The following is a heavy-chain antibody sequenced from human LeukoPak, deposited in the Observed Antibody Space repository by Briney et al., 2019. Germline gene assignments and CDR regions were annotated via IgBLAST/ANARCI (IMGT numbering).Heavy chain of an antibody. CDR3: ARGPPLYPAPGTDY. Sequence: GASVTVACTSSGYSFITFYIQWVRQTPTLGLEWMGWIYPDTGGANYAQKFQDRVTMTSDSSITTAYMELSGLKSDDTAVYYCARGPPLYPAPGTDYWGQGTLVTVSS. CDR2: IYPDTGGA. D-gene: IGHD3-10*01. V-gene: IGHV1-2*02. CDR1: GYSFITFY. J-gene: IGHJ4*02.